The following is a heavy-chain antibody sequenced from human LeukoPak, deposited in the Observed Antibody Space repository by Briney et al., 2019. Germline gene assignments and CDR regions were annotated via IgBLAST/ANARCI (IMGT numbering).Heavy chain of an antibody. D-gene: IGHD6-13*01. J-gene: IGHJ6*02. CDR3: ARDSIVAAGNYYHYGLDV. Sequence: GSLRLSCAASGFTFSSYAMSWVRQPPGKGLEWIGEIYHSGSTNYNPSLKSRVTISVDKSKNQFSLKLNSVTAADTAVYYCARDSIVAAGNYYHYGLDVWGQGTTVTVSS. V-gene: IGHV4-4*02. CDR2: IYHSGST. CDR1: GFTFSSYAM.